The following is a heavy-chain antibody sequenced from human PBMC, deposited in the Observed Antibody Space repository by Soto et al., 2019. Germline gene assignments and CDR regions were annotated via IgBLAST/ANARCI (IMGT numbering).Heavy chain of an antibody. CDR3: ARRNYFDY. CDR1: GYTLTTYG. Sequence: ASVKVSCKAAGYTLTTYGVSWVRQAPGQGLEWVGWISAYNDHTNYAQKFQGRVTMTTDTSTSTAYMELRSLRSDDTAVYYCARRNYFDYWGQGTLVIVSS. CDR2: ISAYNDHT. J-gene: IGHJ4*02. V-gene: IGHV1-18*01.